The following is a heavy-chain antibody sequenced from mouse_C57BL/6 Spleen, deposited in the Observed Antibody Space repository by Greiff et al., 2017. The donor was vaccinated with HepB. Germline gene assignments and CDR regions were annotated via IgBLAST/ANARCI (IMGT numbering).Heavy chain of an antibody. V-gene: IGHV1-26*01. J-gene: IGHJ3*01. D-gene: IGHD3-2*02. CDR2: INPNNGGT. CDR1: GYTFTDYY. CDR3: ARSRGGAQAPWFAY. Sequence: VQLQQSGPELVKPGASVKISCKASGYTFTDYYMNWVKQSHGKSLEWIGDINPNNGGTSYNQKFKGKATLTVDKSSSTAYMELRSLTSEDSAVYYCARSRGGAQAPWFAYWGQGTLVTVSA.